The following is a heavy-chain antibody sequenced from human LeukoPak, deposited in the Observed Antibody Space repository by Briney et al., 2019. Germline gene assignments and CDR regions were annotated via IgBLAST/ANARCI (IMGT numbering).Heavy chain of an antibody. V-gene: IGHV5-51*01. J-gene: IGHJ4*02. CDR2: IYPGDSDT. CDR3: ARATDYGGKVWGY. D-gene: IGHD4-23*01. CDR1: GYSFSSYW. Sequence: GESLKISCQGSGYSFSSYWIGWVRQLPGKGLEWMGIIYPGDSDTRCTPSFQGQVTISADKSISTAYLQWSSLKASDTAMYYCARATDYGGKVWGYWGQGTLVIVSS.